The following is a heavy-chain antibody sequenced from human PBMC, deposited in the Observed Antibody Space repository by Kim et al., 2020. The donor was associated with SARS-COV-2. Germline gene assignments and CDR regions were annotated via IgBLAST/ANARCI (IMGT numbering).Heavy chain of an antibody. Sequence: ASVKVSCKASGYIFTSYTIQWVRQTPGQRLEWVGWIIVASCSTVYSENFQGRVTFTMDTTAHTAHIHLNSLTSEDTPVFYCATALRYTYDFYYLGQGTL. CDR3: ATALRYTYDFYY. D-gene: IGHD1-20*01. V-gene: IGHV1-3*01. CDR2: IIVASCST. J-gene: IGHJ4*02. CDR1: GYIFTSYT.